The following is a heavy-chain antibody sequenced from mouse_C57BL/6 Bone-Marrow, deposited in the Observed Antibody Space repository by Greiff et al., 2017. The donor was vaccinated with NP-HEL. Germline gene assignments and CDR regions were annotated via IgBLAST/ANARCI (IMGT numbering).Heavy chain of an antibody. J-gene: IGHJ1*03. CDR2: IYPGDGDT. CDR3: ARWGYFWYFDV. D-gene: IGHD2-14*01. CDR1: GYAFSSYW. Sequence: VKLVESGAELVKPGASVKNSCKASGYAFSSYWMNWVKQRPGKGLEWIGQIYPGDGDTNYNGKFKGKATLTADKYSSTAYMQLSSLTSEDSAVYFCARWGYFWYFDVWGTGTTVTVSS. V-gene: IGHV1-80*01.